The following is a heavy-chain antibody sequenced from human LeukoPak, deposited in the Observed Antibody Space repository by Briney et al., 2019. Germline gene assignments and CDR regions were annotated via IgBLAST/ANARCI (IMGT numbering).Heavy chain of an antibody. V-gene: IGHV4-59*11. CDR2: IYYSGST. J-gene: IGHJ4*02. D-gene: IGHD3-22*01. CDR3: ARSGYYYDSSGYYQFDY. Sequence: SETLSLTCTVSGGSISPHYWSWIRQPPGKGLEWIGYIYYSGSTNYNPSLKSRVTLSVDTSKIQFSLKLSSVTAADTAVYYCARSGYYYDSSGYYQFDYWGQGTLVTVSS. CDR1: GGSISPHY.